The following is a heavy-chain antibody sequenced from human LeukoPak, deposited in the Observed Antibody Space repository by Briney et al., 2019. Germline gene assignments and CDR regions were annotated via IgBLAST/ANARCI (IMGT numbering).Heavy chain of an antibody. CDR2: IFTDGSST. V-gene: IGHV3-74*01. CDR3: ARVGSYDSSGYYFSY. D-gene: IGHD3-22*01. J-gene: IGHJ4*02. CDR1: GFTFSNSW. Sequence: PGGSLRLSCAASGFTFSNSWMHWVRQPPGRGLVWVARIFTDGSSTNYADSVKGRFTISRDNTKNTLYLQMDSLRAEDTAVYYCARVGSYDSSGYYFSYWGQGTLVTVSS.